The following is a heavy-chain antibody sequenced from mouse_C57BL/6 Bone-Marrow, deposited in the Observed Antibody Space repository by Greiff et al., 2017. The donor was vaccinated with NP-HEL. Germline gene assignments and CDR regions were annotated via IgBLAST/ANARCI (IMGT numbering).Heavy chain of an antibody. CDR2: IYPRDGST. Sequence: VQLQQSDAELVKPGASVKISCKVSGYTFTDHTIHWMKQRPEQGLEWIGYIYPRDGSTKYNEKFKGKVTLTADKSSSTAYMQLNSLTSEDSAVYFCARHYYGSSYRFAYWGQGTLVTVSA. J-gene: IGHJ3*01. CDR3: ARHYYGSSYRFAY. V-gene: IGHV1-78*01. CDR1: GYTFTDHT. D-gene: IGHD1-1*01.